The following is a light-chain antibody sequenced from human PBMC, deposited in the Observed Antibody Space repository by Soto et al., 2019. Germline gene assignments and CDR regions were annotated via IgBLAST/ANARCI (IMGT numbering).Light chain of an antibody. CDR2: GAS. CDR1: QSVSSN. CDR3: QQHNNWPLL. V-gene: IGKV3-15*01. Sequence: EIVMTQSPATLSVSPGERATLSCRASQSVSSNLAWYQQKPGQAPRLLVYGASTRATGIPDRFSGSGSGTEFPLTISSLQSEDFAVYYCQQHNNWPLLFGQGTKLEIK. J-gene: IGKJ2*01.